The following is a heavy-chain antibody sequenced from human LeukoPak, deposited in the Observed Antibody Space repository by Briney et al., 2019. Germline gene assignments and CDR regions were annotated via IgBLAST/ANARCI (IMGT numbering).Heavy chain of an antibody. J-gene: IGHJ6*03. CDR2: IDNSGST. CDR1: GGSISSTGYY. D-gene: IGHD3-16*01. CDR3: ARDCEFCDLLFYMNV. Sequence: PSETLSLTCTVSGGSISSTGYYWTWIRQPAGKGLEWIGHIDNSGSTNCHPSLNSRVTISVDTSKNQFSLNLTSVTAADTAVYYCARDCEFCDLLFYMNVWGKGTTVTVSS. V-gene: IGHV4-61*09.